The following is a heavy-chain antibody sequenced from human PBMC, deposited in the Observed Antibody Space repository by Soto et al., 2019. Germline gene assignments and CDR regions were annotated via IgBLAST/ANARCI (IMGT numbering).Heavy chain of an antibody. CDR1: GFTFSSFG. D-gene: IGHD6-13*01. CDR3: ARELYGSSWYVGYFDY. CDR2: TSYDESDK. J-gene: IGHJ4*02. Sequence: GGSLRLSCAASGFTFSSFGMHWVRQAPGKGLEWVAFTSYDESDKYYTDSVKGRFTLSRDNSKNTLYLQINSLRDEDTAVYYCARELYGSSWYVGYFDYWGQGTLVTVSS. V-gene: IGHV3-30*03.